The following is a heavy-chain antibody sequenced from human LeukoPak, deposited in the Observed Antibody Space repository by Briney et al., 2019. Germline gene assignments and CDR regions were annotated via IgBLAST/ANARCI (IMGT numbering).Heavy chain of an antibody. Sequence: GGSLRLSCSASGFTFDDYSMHWVRQVPGRGLEWVSLISGNGATTYYADSVKGRFTVFRDNSKNTVDLQMDSLRGDDSALYCAKGVDFYASGSLFSPFYVWGQGTTVTVSS. CDR1: GFTFDDYS. CDR2: ISGNGATT. V-gene: IGHV3-43*01. J-gene: IGHJ3*01. D-gene: IGHD3-10*01. CDR3: KGVDFYASGSLFSPFYV.